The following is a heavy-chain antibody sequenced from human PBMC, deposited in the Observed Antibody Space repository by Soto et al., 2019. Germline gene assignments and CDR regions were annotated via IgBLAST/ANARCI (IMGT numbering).Heavy chain of an antibody. CDR3: ARDINEFWSGYLY. CDR1: GFSFSSYA. CDR2: LWYDGSNQ. V-gene: IGHV3-33*01. D-gene: IGHD3-3*01. Sequence: QVQLVESGGGVVQPGTSLRLSCAASGFSFSSYAMHWVRQAPGKGLEWVAALWYDGSNQNYAESVKGRFTISRDNSKRTVYLQMNSLKAEDTAVYYCARDINEFWSGYLYWGQGTLVTVSS. J-gene: IGHJ4*02.